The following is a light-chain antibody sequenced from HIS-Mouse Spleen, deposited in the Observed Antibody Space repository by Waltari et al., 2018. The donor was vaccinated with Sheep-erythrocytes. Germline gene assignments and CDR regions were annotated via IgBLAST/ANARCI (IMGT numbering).Light chain of an antibody. J-gene: IGKJ2*01. Sequence: EIVLTQSPATLSLYPGDRATLSCRASQSVSSYLAWYQQKPGQAPRHLIYDASNRATGIPARFSGSGSGTDFTLTISSLEPEDFAVYYCQQRSNWYTFGQGTKLEIK. CDR1: QSVSSY. CDR2: DAS. V-gene: IGKV3-11*01. CDR3: QQRSNWYT.